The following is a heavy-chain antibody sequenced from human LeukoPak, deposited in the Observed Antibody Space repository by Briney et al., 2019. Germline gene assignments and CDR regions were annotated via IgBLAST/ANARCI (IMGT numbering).Heavy chain of an antibody. CDR1: GFTFSSYE. CDR2: ISSSGSTI. D-gene: IGHD3-9*01. J-gene: IGHJ5*02. Sequence: GGSLRLSCAASGFTFSSYEMNWVRQAPGKGLEWVSYISSSGSTIYYADSVKGRFTISRDNAKNSLYLQMNSLRAEDTAVYYCARDRAALRYFDWSRKSRGWFDPWGQGTLVTVSS. V-gene: IGHV3-48*03. CDR3: ARDRAALRYFDWSRKSRGWFDP.